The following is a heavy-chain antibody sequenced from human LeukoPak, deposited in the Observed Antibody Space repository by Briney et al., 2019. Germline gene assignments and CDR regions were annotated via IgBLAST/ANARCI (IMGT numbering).Heavy chain of an antibody. CDR2: INPNSGGT. Sequence: ASVKVSCKASGYTFTDYYMHWVRRAPGQGPEWMGWINPNSGGTNYAQNFQGRVTMTRDTSISTAYMELSRLRSDDTAVYYCARAEQNYYDSSGYFTPFDYWGQGTLVTVST. V-gene: IGHV1-2*02. D-gene: IGHD3-22*01. CDR3: ARAEQNYYDSSGYFTPFDY. J-gene: IGHJ4*02. CDR1: GYTFTDYY.